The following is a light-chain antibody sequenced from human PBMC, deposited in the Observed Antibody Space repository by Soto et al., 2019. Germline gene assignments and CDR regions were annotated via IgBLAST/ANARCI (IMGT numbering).Light chain of an antibody. CDR3: SSYTSSSSYV. CDR1: SSDVGAYQY. V-gene: IGLV2-14*03. J-gene: IGLJ1*01. CDR2: DVS. Sequence: QSVLTQPASVSGSPGQSITISCTGTSSDVGAYQYVSWYQQHPGKAPKLMIYDVSNRPSGVSNRFSGSKSGNTASLTISGLQAEDEADSYCSSYTSSSSYVFGPGTKVTVL.